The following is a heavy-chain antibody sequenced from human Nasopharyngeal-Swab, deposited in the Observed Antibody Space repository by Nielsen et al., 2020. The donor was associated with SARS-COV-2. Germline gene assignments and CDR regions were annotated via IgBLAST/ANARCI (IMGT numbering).Heavy chain of an antibody. CDR2: ISGSGGST. CDR1: GFTFSSYA. V-gene: IGHV3-23*01. CDR3: AKDILPGRYDRTYDAFDI. D-gene: IGHD3-22*01. J-gene: IGHJ3*02. Sequence: GESLKISCAASGFTFSSYAMSWVRQAPGKGLEWVSAISGSGGSTCYADSAKGRFTISRDNSKNTLYLQMNSLRAEDTAVYYCAKDILPGRYDRTYDAFDIWGQGTMVTVSS.